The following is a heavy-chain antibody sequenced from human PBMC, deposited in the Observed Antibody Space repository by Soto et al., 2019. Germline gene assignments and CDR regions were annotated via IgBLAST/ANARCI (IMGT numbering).Heavy chain of an antibody. CDR3: VRDGSKTLRDCFDP. Sequence: QVQVQEPGPGLVKPSETLSLTCSVSGGSMSKFYWSWIRKTAGKGLELMGRVYATGTSDYNPSLRSRIAMSVDISKKTFSLRLRSVTAADTGVYYCVRDGSKTLRDCFDPWGQGILVTVSS. CDR1: GGSMSKFY. CDR2: VYATGTS. D-gene: IGHD4-17*01. J-gene: IGHJ5*02. V-gene: IGHV4-4*07.